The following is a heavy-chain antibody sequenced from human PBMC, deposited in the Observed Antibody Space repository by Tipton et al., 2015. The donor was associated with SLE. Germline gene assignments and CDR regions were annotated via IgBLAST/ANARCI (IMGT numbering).Heavy chain of an antibody. V-gene: IGHV4-34*01. Sequence: TLSLTCAAYGGSFSGYYWSWIRQPPGKGLEWIGEINHSGSTNYNPSLKSRVTISVDTSKNQFSLKLSSVTAADTAVYYCARGVPSDYWGQGTLVTVSS. J-gene: IGHJ4*02. CDR3: ARGVPSDY. CDR1: GGSFSGYY. CDR2: INHSGST.